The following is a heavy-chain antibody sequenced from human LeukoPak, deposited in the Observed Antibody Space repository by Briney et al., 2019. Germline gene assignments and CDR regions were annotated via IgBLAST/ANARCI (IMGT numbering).Heavy chain of an antibody. V-gene: IGHV3-21*01. CDR3: AGTEHYYYYGMDL. D-gene: IGHD1-1*01. Sequence: GGSLRLSCAASGFSFSTYWMHWVRQAPGKGLEWVSSISTTGSYIYYADSVKGRFTISRDNAKNSLYLQMNSLRAEDTAVYYCAGTEHYYYYGMDLWGQGTTVTVS. J-gene: IGHJ6*02. CDR2: ISTTGSYI. CDR1: GFSFSTYW.